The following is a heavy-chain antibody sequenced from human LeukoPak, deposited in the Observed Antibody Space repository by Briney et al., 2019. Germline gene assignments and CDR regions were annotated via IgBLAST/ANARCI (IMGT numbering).Heavy chain of an antibody. J-gene: IGHJ5*02. CDR2: INPSGGST. Sequence: GASVKASCKASGYTFTSYYMHWVRQAPGQGLEWMGIINPSGGSTSYAQKFQGRVTMTRDTSTSTVYMELSSLRSEDTAMYYCARDRWCSGGSCYSGGVGWFDPWGQGTLVTVSS. CDR1: GYTFTSYY. CDR3: ARDRWCSGGSCYSGGVGWFDP. D-gene: IGHD2-15*01. V-gene: IGHV1-46*01.